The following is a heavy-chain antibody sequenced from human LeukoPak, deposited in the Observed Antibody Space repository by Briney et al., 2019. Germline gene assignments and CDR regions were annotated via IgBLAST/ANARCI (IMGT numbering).Heavy chain of an antibody. V-gene: IGHV4-61*01. CDR2: IYYSGST. CDR1: GGSVSSGSYY. D-gene: IGHD1-7*01. J-gene: IGHJ6*02. Sequence: SETLSLTCTVSGGSVSSGSYYWSWIRQPPGKGLEWIGYIYYSGSTNYNPSLKSRVTISVDTSKNQFSLKLSSVTAADTAVYHCARDNWNYGSSMDVWGQGTTVTVSS. CDR3: ARDNWNYGSSMDV.